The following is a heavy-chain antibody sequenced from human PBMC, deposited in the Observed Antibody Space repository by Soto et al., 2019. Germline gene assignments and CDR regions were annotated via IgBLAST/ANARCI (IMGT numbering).Heavy chain of an antibody. J-gene: IGHJ1*01. CDR1: GFSFSSYW. V-gene: IGHV3-74*01. Sequence: VQLVESGGGLVQPGGSLRLSCAASGFSFSSYWMHWVRHAPGKGLVWVSRINSDGSSKTYADSVKGRFTISRDNAKNTLYLQMNRLTPEDTAGYYCAKGVPAATRYFQHWGQGTLVTVS. CDR2: INSDGSSK. CDR3: AKGVPAATRYFQH. D-gene: IGHD2-2*01.